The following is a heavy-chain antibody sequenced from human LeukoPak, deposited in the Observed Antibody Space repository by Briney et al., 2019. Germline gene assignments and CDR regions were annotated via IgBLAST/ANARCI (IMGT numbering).Heavy chain of an antibody. CDR1: GFTFNTYG. CDR2: ISSDGSSK. J-gene: IGHJ4*02. CDR3: AKAAYYTSTSCHFSGYAQRPLDS. Sequence: GGSLRLSCVASGFTFNTYGIHWVRQAPGKGLEWVAGISSDGSSKDYADSVKGRFTISRDNSKNTLYLQMNSLRAEDTAVYYCAKAAYYTSTSCHFSGYAQRPLDSWGQGTLVTVSS. D-gene: IGHD2-2*01. V-gene: IGHV3-30*18.